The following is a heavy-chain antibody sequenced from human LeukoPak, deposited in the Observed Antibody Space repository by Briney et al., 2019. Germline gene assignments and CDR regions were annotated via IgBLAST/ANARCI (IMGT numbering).Heavy chain of an antibody. V-gene: IGHV3-66*01. D-gene: IGHD3-10*01. J-gene: IGHJ6*02. Sequence: GGSLRLSCAASGFTVSSNYMSWVRQAPGKGLEWVSVIYSGGSTYYADSVKGRFTISRDNSKNTLYLQMNSLRAEDTAVYYCARDMITMVRGVLRNYYGMDVWGQGTTVTVS. CDR1: GFTVSSNY. CDR3: ARDMITMVRGVLRNYYGMDV. CDR2: IYSGGST.